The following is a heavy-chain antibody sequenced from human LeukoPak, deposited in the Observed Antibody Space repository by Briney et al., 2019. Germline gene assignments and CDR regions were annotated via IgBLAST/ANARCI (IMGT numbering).Heavy chain of an antibody. CDR2: IYHSGST. CDR3: ARSRAAGHWDYVWGSYRKRARFDY. D-gene: IGHD3-16*02. J-gene: IGHJ4*02. V-gene: IGHV4-38-2*02. CDR1: GYSISSGYY. Sequence: PSETLSLTCTVSGYSISSGYYWGWIRQPPGKGLEWIGSIYHSGSTYYNPSLKSRVTISVDTSKNQFSLKLSSVTAADTAVYYCARSRAAGHWDYVWGSYRKRARFDYWGQGTLVTVSS.